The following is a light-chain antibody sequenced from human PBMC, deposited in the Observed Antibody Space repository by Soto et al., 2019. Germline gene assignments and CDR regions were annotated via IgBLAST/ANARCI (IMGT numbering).Light chain of an antibody. J-gene: IGKJ1*01. Sequence: EIVLTQSPGTLSLSPGERVTLSCRASQSVSSNFLAWYQQKPGQAPRLLIYGASNRATGIPDRFSGSGSGTEFTLTISSLQSEDFAVYYCQQYGSSGTCGQGTKLHI. CDR3: QQYGSSGT. CDR1: QSVSSNF. CDR2: GAS. V-gene: IGKV3-20*01.